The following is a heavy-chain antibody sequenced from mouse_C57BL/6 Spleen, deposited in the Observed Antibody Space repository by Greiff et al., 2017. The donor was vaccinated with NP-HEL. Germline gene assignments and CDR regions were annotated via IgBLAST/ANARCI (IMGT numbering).Heavy chain of an antibody. J-gene: IGHJ4*01. D-gene: IGHD1-1*01. CDR1: GFTFSRYA. CDR2: ISSGGDYI. Sequence: EVQVVESGEGLVKPGGSLKLSCAASGFTFSRYAMSWVRQTPEKRLEWVAYISSGGDYIYYADTVKGRFTISRDNARNTLYLQMSSLKSEDTAMYYCTRGGRVLLPLYAMDYWGQGTSVTVSS. CDR3: TRGGRVLLPLYAMDY. V-gene: IGHV5-9-1*02.